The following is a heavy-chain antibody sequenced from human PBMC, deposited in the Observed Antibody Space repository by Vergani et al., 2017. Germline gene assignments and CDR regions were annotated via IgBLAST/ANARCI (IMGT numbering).Heavy chain of an antibody. V-gene: IGHV4-39*01. CDR1: GGSISSSSYY. CDR2: IYYSGST. D-gene: IGHD7-27*01. J-gene: IGHJ3*02. CDR3: ASQKMPELGDAFDI. Sequence: QVQLQQWGAGLLKPSETLSLTCAVSGGSISSSSYYWGWIRQPPGKGLEWIGSIYYSGSTYDNPSLKSRVTISVDTSKNQFSLKLSSVTAADTAVYYCASQKMPELGDAFDIWGQGTMVTVSS.